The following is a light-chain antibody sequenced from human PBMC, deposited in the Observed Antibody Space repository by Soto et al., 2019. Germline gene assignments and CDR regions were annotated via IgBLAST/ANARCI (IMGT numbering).Light chain of an antibody. Sequence: SVLSQPASVSGSPGQTITISCTGTSTDVGGYNAVSWYQHHPGKAPKLIIYEVTHRPSGVSDRFSASKSGNTASLTISGLQAEDEAAYYCNSFRVSHIYVLGNGTKVTV. J-gene: IGLJ1*01. CDR2: EVT. CDR1: STDVGGYNA. CDR3: NSFRVSHIYV. V-gene: IGLV2-14*01.